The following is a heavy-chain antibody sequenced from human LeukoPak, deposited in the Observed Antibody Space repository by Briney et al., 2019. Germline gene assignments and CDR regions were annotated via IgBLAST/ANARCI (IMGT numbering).Heavy chain of an antibody. Sequence: GSLRLSCAASGFTFSNAWMSWVRQAPGKGLEWVGRIKSRTDGGTTDYAAPVKGRFTISRDDSRNKLYLQMNSLKTEDTAVYYCTTINNFVVVVAAKGDYWGQGTLVTVSS. CDR3: TTINNFVVVVAAKGDY. CDR1: GFTFSNAW. CDR2: IKSRTDGGTT. V-gene: IGHV3-15*01. D-gene: IGHD2-15*01. J-gene: IGHJ4*02.